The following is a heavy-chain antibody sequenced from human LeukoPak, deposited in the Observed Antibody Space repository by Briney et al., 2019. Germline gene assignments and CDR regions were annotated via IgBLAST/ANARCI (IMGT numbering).Heavy chain of an antibody. CDR2: INHSGST. CDR3: ARGRLSSLGTN. CDR1: GGSFSGYY. J-gene: IGHJ4*02. Sequence: SETLSLTCAVYGGSFSGYYSSWIRQPPGKGLEWIGEINHSGSTNYNPSLKSRVTISVDTSKNQFSLKLSSVTAADTAVYYCARGRLSSLGTNWGQGTLVTVSS. D-gene: IGHD2-2*01. V-gene: IGHV4-34*01.